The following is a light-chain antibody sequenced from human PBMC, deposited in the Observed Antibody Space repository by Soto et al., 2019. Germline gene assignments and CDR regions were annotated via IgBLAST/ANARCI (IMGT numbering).Light chain of an antibody. CDR2: DVS. CDR3: SSYTSPGV. V-gene: IGLV2-14*01. CDR1: SSDVGGYNY. J-gene: IGLJ3*02. Sequence: QSALTQPASVSGSPGQSITISCTGTSSDVGGYNYVSWYQQHPGKAPKLMIYDVSNRPSGVSNRFSGSKSGNTASLTISGLQAEDEADYYCSSYTSPGVFGGWNKLTVL.